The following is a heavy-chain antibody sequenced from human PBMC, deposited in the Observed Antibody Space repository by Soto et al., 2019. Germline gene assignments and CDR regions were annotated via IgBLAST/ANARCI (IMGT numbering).Heavy chain of an antibody. J-gene: IGHJ4*02. CDR2: IYYSGST. CDR3: ALGAGSDFAH. V-gene: IGHV4-39*01. Sequence: QLQLQESGPGLVKPSETLSLTCTVSGGSISSSSYYWGWIRQPPGKGLEWIGSIYYSGSTYYNPSQKVRVTIPEHPPKTHFPRRRSSVPPADPAVYYCALGAGSDFAHGGQETLVTVSS. D-gene: IGHD3-16*01. CDR1: GGSISSSSYY.